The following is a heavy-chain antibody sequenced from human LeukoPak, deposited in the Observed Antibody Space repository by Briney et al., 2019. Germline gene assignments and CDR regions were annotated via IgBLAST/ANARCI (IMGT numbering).Heavy chain of an antibody. D-gene: IGHD3-10*01. J-gene: IGHJ4*02. Sequence: PGGSLRLSCSASGFTVSSNYIYWGRQAPGKGLEWVSVIYSGGSTYYADSVKGRFTISRDNTKNTLYLQMNSLRAEDTAVYYCAGDFPPGYWGQGTLVTVSS. V-gene: IGHV3-53*01. CDR1: GFTVSSNY. CDR2: IYSGGST. CDR3: AGDFPPGY.